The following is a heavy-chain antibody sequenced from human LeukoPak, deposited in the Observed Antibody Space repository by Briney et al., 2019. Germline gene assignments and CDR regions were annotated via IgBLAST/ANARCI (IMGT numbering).Heavy chain of an antibody. CDR3: ASEPGSLEYYFDY. V-gene: IGHV4-59*01. CDR1: GGSISSYY. D-gene: IGHD3-3*01. Sequence: PSETLSLTCTVSGGSISSYYWSWIRQPPGKGLEWIGYIYYSGSTNYNPSLKSRDTISVDTSKNQFSLKLSSVTAADTAVYYCASEPGSLEYYFDYWGQGTLVTVSS. J-gene: IGHJ4*02. CDR2: IYYSGST.